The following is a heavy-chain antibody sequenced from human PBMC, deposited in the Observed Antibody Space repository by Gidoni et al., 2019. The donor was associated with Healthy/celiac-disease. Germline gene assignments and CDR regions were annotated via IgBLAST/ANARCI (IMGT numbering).Heavy chain of an antibody. V-gene: IGHV3-30*18. CDR3: AEGRMEAAGYYGSGSSPLGY. CDR2: IADDGSNK. J-gene: IGHJ4*02. Sequence: QVQLVQSGGGVVQPGRSLRLTCAASAVTVCSYGMPWVRQAPGKGLEWVAVIADDGSNKYYADSLKGRFTISRDNSKNTLYLQMNSLRAEDTAVYYCAEGRMEAAGYYGSGSSPLGYWGQGTLVTVSS. CDR1: AVTVCSYG. D-gene: IGHD3-10*01.